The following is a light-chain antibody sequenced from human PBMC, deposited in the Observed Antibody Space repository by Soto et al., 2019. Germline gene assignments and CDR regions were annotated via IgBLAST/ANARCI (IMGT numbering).Light chain of an antibody. CDR1: SSDVGGYNF. J-gene: IGLJ3*02. CDR3: SSYTFSSTLVV. V-gene: IGLV2-14*01. Sequence: QSVLTQPASVSGSPGQSITISCNGTSSDVGGYNFVSWYQQHPGKAPRLMIFEVNNRPSGVSDRFSGSKSGNTASLTISGLQAEDEADYYCSSYTFSSTLVVFGGGTKLTVL. CDR2: EVN.